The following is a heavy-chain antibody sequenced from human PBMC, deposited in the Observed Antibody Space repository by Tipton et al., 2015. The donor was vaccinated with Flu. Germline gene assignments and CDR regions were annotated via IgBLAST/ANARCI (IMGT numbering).Heavy chain of an antibody. CDR2: IHRTGDT. J-gene: IGHJ3*02. D-gene: IGHD3-10*01. Sequence: TLSLTCSVSGYSIGSRYYWGWIRQSPGKGLEWIGNIHRTGDTYYNPSLKSRVTISVDRSKNQFSLKLSSVTAADTAVYYCARAHPTGSLGAFDIWGQGTMVTVSS. V-gene: IGHV4-38-2*02. CDR1: GYSIGSRYY. CDR3: ARAHPTGSLGAFDI.